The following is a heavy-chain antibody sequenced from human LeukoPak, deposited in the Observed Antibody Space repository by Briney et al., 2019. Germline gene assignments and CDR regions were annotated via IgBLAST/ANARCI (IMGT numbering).Heavy chain of an antibody. CDR1: GYTFTSYG. V-gene: IGHV1-18*01. CDR2: ISAYNGKT. D-gene: IGHD6-13*01. CDR3: ARVSYNTNWPYFDY. Sequence: GASVKVSCKASGYTFTSYGINWVRQAPGQGLEWMGWISAYNGKTNYAQKFKGRFTMTTDKSTSTAYMELRSLRYDDTAVFYCARVSYNTNWPYFDYWGQGTLVTVSS. J-gene: IGHJ4*02.